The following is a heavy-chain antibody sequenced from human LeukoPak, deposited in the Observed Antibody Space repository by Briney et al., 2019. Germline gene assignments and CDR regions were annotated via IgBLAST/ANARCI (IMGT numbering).Heavy chain of an antibody. CDR3: ARSPSPDYYDSSGFIDY. D-gene: IGHD3-22*01. CDR2: IYPGDSDT. J-gene: IGHJ4*02. V-gene: IGHV5-51*01. Sequence: PGESLEISCKGSGYSFTSYWIGWVRQLPGKGLEWMGIIYPGDSDTRYSPSFQGQATISADKSISTAYLQWSSLKASDTAMYYCARSPSPDYYDSSGFIDYWGQGTLVTVSS. CDR1: GYSFTSYW.